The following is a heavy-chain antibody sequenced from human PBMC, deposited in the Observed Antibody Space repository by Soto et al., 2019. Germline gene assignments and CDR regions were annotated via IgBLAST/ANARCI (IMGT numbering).Heavy chain of an antibody. V-gene: IGHV4-31*03. J-gene: IGHJ4*02. CDR1: GDSISSGGYF. CDR3: AGEVDY. Sequence: QVQLQESGPGLVKPSQTLSLTCTVSGDSISSGGYFWSWIRQHTEKGLEWIGYIYDSGSTNYNPALKSRATISVDTSKNHFSLNLSSVTAADTAVYYCAGEVDYWGQGTLVTVSS. CDR2: IYDSGST.